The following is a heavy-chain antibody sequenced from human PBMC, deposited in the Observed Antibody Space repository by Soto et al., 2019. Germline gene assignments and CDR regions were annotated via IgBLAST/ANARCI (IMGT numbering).Heavy chain of an antibody. D-gene: IGHD3-22*01. CDR2: ISYDGSNK. Sequence: QVQLVESGGGVVQPGRSLRLSCAASGFTFSSYAMHWVRQAPGKGLEWVAVISYDGSNKYYADSVKGRFTISRDNSKNTLYLQMNSLRAEDTAVYYCARDGPYEWGQGTLVTVSS. CDR1: GFTFSSYA. J-gene: IGHJ4*02. CDR3: ARDGPYE. V-gene: IGHV3-30-3*01.